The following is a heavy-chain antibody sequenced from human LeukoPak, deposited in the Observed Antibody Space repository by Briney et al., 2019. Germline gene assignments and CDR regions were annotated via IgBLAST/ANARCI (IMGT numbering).Heavy chain of an antibody. CDR2: IYYSGST. CDR3: ARGRYSGSYYHGASVSWFDP. CDR1: GGSISSYY. Sequence: SETLSLTCTVSGGSISSYYWSWIRQPPGKGLEWIGNIYYSGSTNYNPSLKSRVTISVDTSKDQFSLKLSSVTAADTAVYYCARGRYSGSYYHGASVSWFDPWGQGTLVTVSS. J-gene: IGHJ5*02. D-gene: IGHD1-26*01. V-gene: IGHV4-59*01.